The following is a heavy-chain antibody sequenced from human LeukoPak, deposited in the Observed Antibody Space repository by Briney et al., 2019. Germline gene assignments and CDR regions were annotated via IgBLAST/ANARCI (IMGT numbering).Heavy chain of an antibody. CDR3: VRDQRYYYDGSGYPVGAFDI. Sequence: GGSLRLSCAASGFTFSSYWMHWVRQAPGKGLVWVSRINSDGSRTSYADSVKGRFTISRDNAKNTLYLQMSSLRAEDTAVFYCVRDQRYYYDGSGYPVGAFDIWGQGTMVTVSS. CDR1: GFTFSSYW. V-gene: IGHV3-74*01. CDR2: INSDGSRT. D-gene: IGHD3-22*01. J-gene: IGHJ3*02.